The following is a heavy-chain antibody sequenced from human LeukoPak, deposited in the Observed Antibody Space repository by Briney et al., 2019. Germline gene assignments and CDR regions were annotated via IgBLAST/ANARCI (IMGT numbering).Heavy chain of an antibody. Sequence: SETLSLTCAVYGGSFSGYYWSWIRQPPGKGLEWIGEINHSGSTNYNPSLKSRVTISVDKSKNQFSLKLSSVTAADTAVYYCARDYPYYYDSSGYSNYYYYMDVWGKGTTVTVSS. CDR3: ARDYPYYYDSSGYSNYYYYMDV. V-gene: IGHV4-34*01. D-gene: IGHD3-22*01. CDR1: GGSFSGYY. CDR2: INHSGST. J-gene: IGHJ6*03.